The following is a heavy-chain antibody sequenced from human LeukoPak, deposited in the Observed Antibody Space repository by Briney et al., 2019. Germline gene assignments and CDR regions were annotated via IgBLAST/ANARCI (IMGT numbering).Heavy chain of an antibody. CDR3: ARVGYCSGGSCYGGIDY. D-gene: IGHD2-15*01. CDR2: IYSGGST. Sequence: GGSLRLSCAASGFTVSSNYMSWVRQAPGKGLEWVSVIYSGGSTYYADSVKGRFTISRDNSKNTLYLQMNSLRAEDTAVYYCARVGYCSGGSCYGGIDYWGQGTLVTVSS. V-gene: IGHV3-53*01. CDR1: GFTVSSNY. J-gene: IGHJ4*02.